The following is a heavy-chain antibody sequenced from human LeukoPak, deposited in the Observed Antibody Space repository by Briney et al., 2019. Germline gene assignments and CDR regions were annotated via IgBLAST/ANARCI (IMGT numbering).Heavy chain of an antibody. J-gene: IGHJ3*02. D-gene: IGHD3-22*01. V-gene: IGHV1-2*02. Sequence: ASVKVSCKASGYTFTGYYMDWVRQAPGQGLEWMGWINPNSGGTKYAQKFQGRVTVTRDTSISTAYMELSRLRSDDTAVYYCARDYYDSSGRYAFDIWGQGTMVTVSS. CDR1: GYTFTGYY. CDR2: INPNSGGT. CDR3: ARDYYDSSGRYAFDI.